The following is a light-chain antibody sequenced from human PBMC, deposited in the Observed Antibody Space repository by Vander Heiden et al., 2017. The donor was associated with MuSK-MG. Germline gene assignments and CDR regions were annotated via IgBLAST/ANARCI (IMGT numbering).Light chain of an antibody. Sequence: QSALTQPDSMSGSPGQSITISCTGTSSDVGGYNYVSWYQQHPGRAPKLMIYNVSDRPSGVSSRFSGSKSGNTASLTISGLQAEDEADYYCSSYTSSSTRLFGTGTSVTVL. J-gene: IGLJ1*01. CDR1: SSDVGGYNY. V-gene: IGLV2-14*03. CDR2: NVS. CDR3: SSYTSSSTRL.